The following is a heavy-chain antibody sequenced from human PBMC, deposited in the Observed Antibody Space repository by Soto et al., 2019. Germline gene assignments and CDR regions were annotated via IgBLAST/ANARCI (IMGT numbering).Heavy chain of an antibody. CDR3: ARDMRVFGGIDV. V-gene: IGHV4-4*07. J-gene: IGHJ6*02. CDR2: IYYTGDT. CDR1: GGSVTSYY. Sequence: SETLSLTCSVSGGSVTSYYWSWVRRPAGKGLEWIGRIYYTGDTKYRPSLQSRVTMSVDTSKNEVYLKLTSVTAADTAMYYCARDMRVFGGIDVWGQGTTVTVSS. D-gene: IGHD3-3*01.